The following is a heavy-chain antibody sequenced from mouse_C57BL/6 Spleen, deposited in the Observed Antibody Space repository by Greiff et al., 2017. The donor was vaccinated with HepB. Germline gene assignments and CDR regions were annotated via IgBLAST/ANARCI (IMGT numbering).Heavy chain of an antibody. V-gene: IGHV5-16*01. Sequence: DVQLVESEGGLVQPGSSMKLSCTASGFTFSDYYMAWVRQVPEKGLEWVANINYDGSSTYYLDSLKSRFIISRDNAKNILYLQMSSLKSEDTATYYCARVLAYYFDYWGQGTTLTVSS. CDR3: ARVLAYYFDY. CDR1: GFTFSDYY. CDR2: INYDGSST. J-gene: IGHJ2*01.